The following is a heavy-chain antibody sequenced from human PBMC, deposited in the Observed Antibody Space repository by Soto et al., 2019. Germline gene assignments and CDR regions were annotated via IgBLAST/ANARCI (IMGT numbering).Heavy chain of an antibody. CDR1: GDSVNTGSTC. CDR3: ARDSHYELLTGYLGLDY. D-gene: IGHD3-9*01. Sequence: QVQLNQSGPGLLRPSETLTLTCNVSGDSVNTGSTCWSWIRQPPGKGLEWIGHVSGLGSRYYNPPLKSRDTISAHASKNSFSLRLTSVTAADTAMYFCARDSHYELLTGYLGLDYWSQGNMVTVSS. J-gene: IGHJ4*02. CDR2: VSGLGSR. V-gene: IGHV4-61*01.